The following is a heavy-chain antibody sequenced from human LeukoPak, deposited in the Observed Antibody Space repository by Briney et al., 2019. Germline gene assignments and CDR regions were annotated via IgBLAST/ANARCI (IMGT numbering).Heavy chain of an antibody. CDR2: MYYRGSN. D-gene: IGHD5-18*01. J-gene: IGHJ3*02. CDR3: AKGGYRYGYFAFDI. Sequence: SETLSLTCSVSGGSISSDDYYWTWICQRPGEGLEWIGYMYYRGSNFYHPSLKRRVAISVDTSKNQFSLKMASMTAADTATYYCAKGGYRYGYFAFDIWGQGTMVIVSS. CDR1: GGSISSDDYY. V-gene: IGHV4-31*03.